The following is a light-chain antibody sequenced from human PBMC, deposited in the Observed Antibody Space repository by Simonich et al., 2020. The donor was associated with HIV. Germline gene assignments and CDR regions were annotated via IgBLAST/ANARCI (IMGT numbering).Light chain of an antibody. J-gene: IGLJ2*01. Sequence: QSALTQPRSVSGSPGQSVTMSCNGTSSDVGNHIYVSWYQQHPGKAHKLMIYEVSTRPSGVPDRFSGSKSGNTASLTVSGLQAEDEADYYCTSYAGSNNPVVFGGGTKLTVL. CDR2: EVS. V-gene: IGLV2-8*01. CDR3: TSYAGSNNPVV. CDR1: SSDVGNHIY.